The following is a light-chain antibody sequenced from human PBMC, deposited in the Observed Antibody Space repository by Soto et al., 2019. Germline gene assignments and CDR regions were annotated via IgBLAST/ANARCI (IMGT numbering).Light chain of an antibody. CDR1: QSVLYSSNNKNY. CDR3: QQYYSTPWT. Sequence: DIVMTQSPDSLAVSLGERATINCKSRQSVLYSSNNKNYLAWYQQKPGQPPKLLIYWASTRESGVPDRFSGSGSGTDLTITISSLQAEDVAVYYCQQYYSTPWTFGQGTKVDIK. V-gene: IGKV4-1*01. CDR2: WAS. J-gene: IGKJ1*01.